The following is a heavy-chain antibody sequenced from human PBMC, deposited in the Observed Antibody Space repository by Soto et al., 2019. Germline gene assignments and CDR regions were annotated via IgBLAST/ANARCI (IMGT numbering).Heavy chain of an antibody. Sequence: EVQLLESGGGLVQPGGSLRLSCAASGFTFSSYAMSWVRQAPGKGLEWVSAISGSGGSTYYEDSVKGRFTISRDNSKKTLYLQMNSLRAEDTAVYYCAKDLPKYDFWSGYSRPFARNLYYYYGMDVWGQGTTVTVSS. J-gene: IGHJ6*02. D-gene: IGHD3-3*01. V-gene: IGHV3-23*01. CDR1: GFTFSSYA. CDR2: ISGSGGST. CDR3: AKDLPKYDFWSGYSRPFARNLYYYYGMDV.